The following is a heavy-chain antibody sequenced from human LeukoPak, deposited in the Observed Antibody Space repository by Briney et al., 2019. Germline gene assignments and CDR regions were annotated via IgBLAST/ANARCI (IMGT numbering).Heavy chain of an antibody. J-gene: IGHJ4*02. CDR3: ARETPYGSGSYPFDY. V-gene: IGHV4-34*01. D-gene: IGHD3-10*01. Sequence: PSETLSLTCAVYGGSFSGYYWSWIRQPPGKGLKWIGEINHSGSTNNNPSLKSRVTISVDTSKKQFSLKLSSVTAADTAVYYCARETPYGSGSYPFDYWGQGILVTVSS. CDR2: INHSGST. CDR1: GGSFSGYY.